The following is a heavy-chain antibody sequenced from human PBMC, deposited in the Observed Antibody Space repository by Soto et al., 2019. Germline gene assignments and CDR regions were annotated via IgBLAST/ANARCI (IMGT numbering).Heavy chain of an antibody. CDR1: GFTFSNAW. V-gene: IGHV3-15*01. J-gene: IGHJ6*02. CDR3: TAQLVATYYYYGMDV. CDR2: IKSKTDGGTT. D-gene: IGHD2-2*01. Sequence: GGSLRLSCAASGFTFSNAWMSWVRQAPGKGLEWVGRIKSKTDGGTTDYAAPVKGRFTISRDDSKNTLYLQMNSLKTEDTAVYYCTAQLVATYYYYGMDVWGQGITVT.